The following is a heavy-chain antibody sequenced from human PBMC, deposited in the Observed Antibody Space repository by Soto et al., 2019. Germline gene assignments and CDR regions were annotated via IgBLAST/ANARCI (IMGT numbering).Heavy chain of an antibody. CDR3: AATFDSGSYDFGGHPW. CDR1: GFPFSSSA. Sequence: SVKVACKASGFPFSSSAIRWVRQARGQPLEWIGWIVVGSGKTDYTHNLQARVTITRDKSTSTAYMELSGLRSEDTAVYYCAATFDSGSYDFGGHPWWGQGTLVTVSS. V-gene: IGHV1-58*02. D-gene: IGHD3-9*01. J-gene: IGHJ4*02. CDR2: IVVGSGKT.